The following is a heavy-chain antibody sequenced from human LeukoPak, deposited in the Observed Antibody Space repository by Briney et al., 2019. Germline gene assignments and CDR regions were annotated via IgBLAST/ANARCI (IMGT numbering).Heavy chain of an antibody. J-gene: IGHJ2*01. CDR2: ITPIFGTA. CDR1: GGTFSSYA. V-gene: IGHV1-69*05. Sequence: SVKVSCKASGGTFSSYAISWVRQAPGQGLEWMGGITPIFGTANYAQKFQGRVTITTDESTSTAYMELSSLRSEDTAVYYCARGYYYCSGGSCYSSGWYFDLWGRGTLVTVSS. CDR3: ARGYYYCSGGSCYSSGWYFDL. D-gene: IGHD2-15*01.